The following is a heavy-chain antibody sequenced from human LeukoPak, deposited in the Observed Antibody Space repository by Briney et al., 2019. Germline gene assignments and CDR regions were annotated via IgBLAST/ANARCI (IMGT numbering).Heavy chain of an antibody. Sequence: GGSLRLSCAASGFTFRSYDMHWVRQATGKGLEWVSAIGTAGDTYYPGSVKGRFTISRENAKNSLYLQMNSLRAGDTAVYYCARGCSAAGCIDYWGQGTLVTVSS. D-gene: IGHD6-13*01. CDR1: GFTFRSYD. CDR2: IGTAGDT. CDR3: ARGCSAAGCIDY. J-gene: IGHJ4*02. V-gene: IGHV3-13*01.